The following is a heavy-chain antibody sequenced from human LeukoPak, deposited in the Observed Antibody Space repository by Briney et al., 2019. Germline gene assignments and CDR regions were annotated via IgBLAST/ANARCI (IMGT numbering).Heavy chain of an antibody. D-gene: IGHD6-19*01. CDR1: GYTFTSYG. CDR2: ISAYNGNT. V-gene: IGHV1-18*01. Sequence: ASVKVSCKASGYTFTSYGISWVRQAPGQGLEWMGWISAYNGNTNYAQKLQGRVTMTTDTSTSTAYMELRSLRSDDTAVYYCARGTGSGSGWYSDYYYYYMDVWGKGTTVTVSS. CDR3: ARGTGSGSGWYSDYYYYYMDV. J-gene: IGHJ6*03.